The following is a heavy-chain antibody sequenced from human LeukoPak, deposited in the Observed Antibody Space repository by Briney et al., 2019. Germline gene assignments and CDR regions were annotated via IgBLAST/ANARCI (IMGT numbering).Heavy chain of an antibody. CDR1: GFTFSTYA. CDR3: ARDWHSSSWYYFDY. V-gene: IGHV3-20*04. J-gene: IGHJ4*02. D-gene: IGHD6-13*01. CDR2: INWNGGST. Sequence: GGSLRLSCAASGFTFSTYAMSWVRQAPGKGLEWVSGINWNGGSTGYADSVKGRFTISRDNAKNSLYLQMNSLRAEDTALYYCARDWHSSSWYYFDYWGQGTLVTVSS.